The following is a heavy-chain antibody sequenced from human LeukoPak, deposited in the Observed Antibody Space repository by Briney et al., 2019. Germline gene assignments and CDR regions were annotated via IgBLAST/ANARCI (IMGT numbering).Heavy chain of an antibody. Sequence: GGSLRLSCAASGFTFSSYAMSWVRQAPGKGLEWVSAISGSGGSTYYADSVKGRFTISRDNSKNTLYLQMNSLRAEDTAVYYCAKEGPLSAVTTTYYLDYWGQGTLVTVSS. V-gene: IGHV3-23*01. D-gene: IGHD4-17*01. J-gene: IGHJ4*02. CDR3: AKEGPLSAVTTTYYLDY. CDR1: GFTFSSYA. CDR2: ISGSGGST.